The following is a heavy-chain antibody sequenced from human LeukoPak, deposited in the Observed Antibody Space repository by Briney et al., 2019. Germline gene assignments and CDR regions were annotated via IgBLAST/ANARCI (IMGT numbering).Heavy chain of an antibody. Sequence: SETLSLTCTVSGGSISSSSYYWGWIRQPPGKGLEWIGSIYYSGGTYYNPSLKSRVTISVDTSKNQFSLKLSSVTAADTAVYYCARLRNYYDSSGYYYYYYYGMDVWGQGTTVTVSS. J-gene: IGHJ6*02. D-gene: IGHD3-22*01. CDR1: GGSISSSSYY. CDR3: ARLRNYYDSSGYYYYYYYGMDV. V-gene: IGHV4-39*01. CDR2: IYYSGGT.